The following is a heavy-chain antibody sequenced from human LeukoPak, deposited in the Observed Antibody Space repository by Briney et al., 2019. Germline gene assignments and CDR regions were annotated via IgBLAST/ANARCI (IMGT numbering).Heavy chain of an antibody. CDR2: ISSNGGST. J-gene: IGHJ4*02. D-gene: IGHD3-10*01. CDR3: VKDSSSGSYFDY. CDR1: GFTFSRYA. Sequence: GGSLRLSCSASGFTFSRYAMHWVRQAPGKGLEYVSAISSNGGSTYYADSVKGRFTISRDNSRNTLHLQMSSLRVEDTAVYCCVKDSSSGSYFDYWGQGTLVTVSS. V-gene: IGHV3-64D*06.